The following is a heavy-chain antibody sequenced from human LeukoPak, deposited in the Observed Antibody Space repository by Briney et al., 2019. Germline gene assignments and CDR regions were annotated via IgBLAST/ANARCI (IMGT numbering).Heavy chain of an antibody. Sequence: PSETLSLTRTVSGYSINSAYYWGWIRQPPGKGLQWIGSIYHSGSTYYNPSLKSRVTISVDTSKNQFSLKLSSVTAADTAVYYCARRRKNDVLDYWGQGTLVTVSS. CDR3: ARRRKNDVLDY. CDR1: GYSINSAYY. J-gene: IGHJ4*02. CDR2: IYHSGST. V-gene: IGHV4-38-2*02. D-gene: IGHD1-1*01.